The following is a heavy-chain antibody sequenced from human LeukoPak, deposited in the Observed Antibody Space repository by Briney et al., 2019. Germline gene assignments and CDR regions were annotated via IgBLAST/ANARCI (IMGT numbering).Heavy chain of an antibody. V-gene: IGHV4-4*07. Sequence: SESLSLTCTVSGRSIRSVYWNWIRQSAGKGLEWIGRIYATDLTNYNPSLKSRVTLSVDMSKNELSLTLKSVTAADTAVYYCARGFGSGTSPIDLWGQGALVTVSS. J-gene: IGHJ5*02. CDR2: IYATDLT. CDR1: GRSIRSVY. D-gene: IGHD3-10*01. CDR3: ARGFGSGTSPIDL.